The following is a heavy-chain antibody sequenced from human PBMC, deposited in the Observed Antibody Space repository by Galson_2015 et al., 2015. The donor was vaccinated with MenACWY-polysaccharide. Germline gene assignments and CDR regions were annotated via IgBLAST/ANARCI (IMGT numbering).Heavy chain of an antibody. Sequence: SLRLSCAASGSRFSNSGMHWVRQAPGKGLEWVAVIQYDGSNEVYADSVKGRFTISRDNSKNTVFLEMNTLGVEDTAVYYCAREGSRIVFHAVDIWGQGTMVTVSS. CDR3: AREGSRIVFHAVDI. V-gene: IGHV3-33*01. CDR1: GSRFSNSG. D-gene: IGHD2-2*01. J-gene: IGHJ3*02. CDR2: IQYDGSNE.